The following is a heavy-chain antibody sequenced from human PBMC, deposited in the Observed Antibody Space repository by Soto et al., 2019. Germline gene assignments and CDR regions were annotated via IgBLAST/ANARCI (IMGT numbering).Heavy chain of an antibody. V-gene: IGHV1-3*04. CDR3: ARGYDFWSGGAYMDV. J-gene: IGHJ6*03. CDR2: INTGNGNT. D-gene: IGHD3-3*01. CDR1: GYTFTRYA. Sequence: VQLVQARAAVKKPGAAVKVSCKASGYTFTRYAMHWVRQAPGQRLEWMGWINTGNGNTKYSQKFQGRVSITKDTTASTAYMKLSSRRSEDTAVYYCARGYDFWSGGAYMDVWGKGTTVTVSS.